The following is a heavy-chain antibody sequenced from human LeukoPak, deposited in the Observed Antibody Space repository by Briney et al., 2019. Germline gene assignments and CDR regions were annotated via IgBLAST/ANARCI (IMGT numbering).Heavy chain of an antibody. CDR3: ARPSRAPPDAFDI. V-gene: IGHV4-38-2*01. CDR2: IYLSGST. J-gene: IGHJ3*02. CDR1: GYSISSGYY. Sequence: PSETLSLTCSVSGYSISSGYYWGWIRQPPGKGLEWIGSIYLSGSTYYNPSLKSRVTISVDTSKNQFSLKLSSVTAADTAVYYCARPSRAPPDAFDIWGQGTMVTVSS.